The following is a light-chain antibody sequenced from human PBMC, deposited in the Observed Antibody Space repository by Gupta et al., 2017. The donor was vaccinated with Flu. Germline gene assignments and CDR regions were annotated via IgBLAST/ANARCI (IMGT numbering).Light chain of an antibody. CDR1: SSNIGAGYD. Sequence: QSVLTQPPSVSGAPRQRVTISCTGRSSNIGAGYDVHWYQQLPGTAPKLLIYGNSNRPSGVPDRCSGSKSGTSASLAITGLQAEDEADYYCQSYDSSLSGHYVFGTGTKVTVL. CDR2: GNS. CDR3: QSYDSSLSGHYV. V-gene: IGLV1-40*01. J-gene: IGLJ1*01.